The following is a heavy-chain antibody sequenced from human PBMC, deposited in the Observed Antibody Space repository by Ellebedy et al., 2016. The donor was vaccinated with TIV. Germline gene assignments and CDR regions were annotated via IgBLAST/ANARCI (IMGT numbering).Heavy chain of an antibody. Sequence: MPSETLSLTCAVYGGSFSGYHWSWIRQPPGKGLEWIGEINHSGSTNYNPSLKSRVTTSIDTSKNQFSLKFTSVTAADTAVYYCGRYYDSSGGSFFDYWGQGTLVTVSS. D-gene: IGHD3-22*01. J-gene: IGHJ4*02. CDR3: GRYYDSSGGSFFDY. V-gene: IGHV4-34*01. CDR1: GGSFSGYH. CDR2: INHSGST.